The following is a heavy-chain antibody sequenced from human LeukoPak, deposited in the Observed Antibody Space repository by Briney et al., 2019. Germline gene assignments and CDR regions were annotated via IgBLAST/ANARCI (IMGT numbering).Heavy chain of an antibody. Sequence: SETLSLTCTVSGGSISSYYWSWIRQPAGKGLEWVGRIYTCGSTNYNASLKSRVSMSVDTSKNQFSLKQSHVTAADAAVFYCAKENSGSYREYDYWGQGTLVTVS. CDR3: AKENSGSYREYDY. J-gene: IGHJ4*02. V-gene: IGHV4-4*07. D-gene: IGHD1-26*01. CDR1: GGSISSYY. CDR2: IYTCGST.